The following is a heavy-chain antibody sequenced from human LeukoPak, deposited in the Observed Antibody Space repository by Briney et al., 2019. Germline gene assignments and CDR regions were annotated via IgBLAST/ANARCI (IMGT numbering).Heavy chain of an antibody. D-gene: IGHD2-2*01. CDR3: ARDGVVPAAMVDYFDC. CDR1: GFTFSTYW. V-gene: IGHV3-7*01. J-gene: IGHJ4*02. CDR2: IKQDGSEK. Sequence: GGSLRLSCAASGFTFSTYWMSWVRQAPGKGLEWVANIKQDGSEKYYVDSVKGRFTISRDNAKNSLYLQMNSLRAEDTAVYYCARDGVVPAAMVDYFDCWGQGTLVTVSS.